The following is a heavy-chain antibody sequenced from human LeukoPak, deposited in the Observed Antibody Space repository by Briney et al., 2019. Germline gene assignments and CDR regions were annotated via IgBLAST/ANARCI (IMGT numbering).Heavy chain of an antibody. CDR2: ISWNSGSI. D-gene: IGHD3-22*01. Sequence: GGYLRLSCAASGFTFDDYAMHWVRQAPGKGLEWVSGISWNSGSIGYADSVKGRFTISRDNAKNSLYLQMNSLRAEDTALYYCAKDIAHYDSSGPDTWGQGTLVTVSS. CDR3: AKDIAHYDSSGPDT. CDR1: GFTFDDYA. J-gene: IGHJ5*02. V-gene: IGHV3-9*01.